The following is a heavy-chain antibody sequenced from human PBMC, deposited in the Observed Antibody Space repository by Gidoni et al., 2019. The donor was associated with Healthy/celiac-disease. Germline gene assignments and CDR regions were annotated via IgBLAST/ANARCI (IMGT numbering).Heavy chain of an antibody. CDR2: INHSGST. D-gene: IGHD6-6*01. J-gene: IGHJ4*02. CDR3: ARGRGFRSARPTSFDY. V-gene: IGHV4-34*01. CDR1: GGSFSGYY. Sequence: QVQLQQWGAGLLKPSATLSLTCAVYGGSFSGYYWSWIRQPPGKGLEWIGEINHSGSTNYNPSLKSRVTISVDTSKNQFSLKLSSVTAADTAVYYCARGRGFRSARPTSFDYWGQGTLVTVSS.